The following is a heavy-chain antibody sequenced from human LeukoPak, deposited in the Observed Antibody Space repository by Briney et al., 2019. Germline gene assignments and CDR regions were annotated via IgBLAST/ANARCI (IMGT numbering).Heavy chain of an antibody. V-gene: IGHV1-69*01. D-gene: IGHD3-22*01. CDR1: GGTFSSYA. CDR3: ARVYYYDSSGYRNDAFDI. CDR2: IIPIFGTA. J-gene: IGHJ3*02. Sequence: SVKVSCKASGGTFSSYAISWVRQAPGQGLEWMGGIIPIFGTANYAQKFQGRVTITADESTSTAYMELSSLRSEDTAVYYCARVYYYDSSGYRNDAFDIWGQGTMVTVSS.